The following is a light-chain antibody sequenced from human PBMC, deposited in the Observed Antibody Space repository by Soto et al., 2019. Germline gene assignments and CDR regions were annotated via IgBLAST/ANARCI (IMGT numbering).Light chain of an antibody. CDR1: SSNIGAGYD. Sequence: QSALTQPPSVSGAPGQRVTISCTGTSSNIGAGYDVHWYQQFPGTAPKLLIYGNRNRPSGVPDRFSGSKSGTSASLAITGLQAEDEATYYCQSCDSSLSGSGVFGTGTKVT. CDR3: QSCDSSLSGSGV. CDR2: GNR. J-gene: IGLJ1*01. V-gene: IGLV1-40*01.